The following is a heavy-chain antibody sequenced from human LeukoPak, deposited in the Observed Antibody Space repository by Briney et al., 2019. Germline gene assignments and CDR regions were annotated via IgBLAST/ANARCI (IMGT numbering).Heavy chain of an antibody. J-gene: IGHJ2*01. V-gene: IGHV4-59*01. CDR3: ARGNWYFDL. CDR1: GASISSYY. CDR2: IYNSGSA. Sequence: SETLSLTCTVSGASISSYYWSWIRQPPGKGLECIGSIYNSGSATYNPSLKSRVSISVDTSKNQFSLRLSSATAADTAVYFCARGNWYFDLWGRGTQVTVSS.